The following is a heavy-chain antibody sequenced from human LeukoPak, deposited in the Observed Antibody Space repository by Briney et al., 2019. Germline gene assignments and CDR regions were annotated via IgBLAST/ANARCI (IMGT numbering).Heavy chain of an antibody. V-gene: IGHV1-2*02. J-gene: IGHJ4*02. D-gene: IGHD7-27*01. CDR3: ARVQNWDFDY. CDR2: INPNSGGT. Sequence: ASVKVSCKASGYTFTGYYIHLVRQAPGQGLQWMGCINPNSGGTNYAQKFQGRVTMTRDTSINTAYMELSRLRSDDTAMYFCARVQNWDFDYWGQATLVTVSS. CDR1: GYTFTGYY.